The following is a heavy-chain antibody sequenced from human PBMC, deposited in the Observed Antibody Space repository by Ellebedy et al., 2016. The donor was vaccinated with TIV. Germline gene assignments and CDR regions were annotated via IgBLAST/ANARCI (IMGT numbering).Heavy chain of an antibody. CDR2: IIPILGIA. Sequence: SVKVSXXASGGTFSSYAISWVRQAPGQGLEWMGRIIPILGIANYAQKFQGRVTITADKSTSTAYMELSSLRSEDTAVYYCARDQVRATAWFDPWGQGTLVTVSS. CDR3: ARDQVRATAWFDP. J-gene: IGHJ5*02. V-gene: IGHV1-69*04. CDR1: GGTFSSYA.